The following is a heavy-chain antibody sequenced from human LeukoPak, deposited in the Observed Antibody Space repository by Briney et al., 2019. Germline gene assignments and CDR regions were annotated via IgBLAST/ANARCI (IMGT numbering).Heavy chain of an antibody. J-gene: IGHJ4*02. CDR2: INPNSGGT. CDR1: GYTFTGYY. CDR3: ARGVPYYDYVWGSYRWNY. D-gene: IGHD3-16*02. Sequence: ASVKVSCKASGYTFTGYYMHWVRQAPGQGLEWMGWINPNSGGTNYAQKFQGRVTMTRDTSISTAYMELSRLRSDDTAVYYCARGVPYYDYVWGSYRWNYWGQGTLATVSS. V-gene: IGHV1-2*02.